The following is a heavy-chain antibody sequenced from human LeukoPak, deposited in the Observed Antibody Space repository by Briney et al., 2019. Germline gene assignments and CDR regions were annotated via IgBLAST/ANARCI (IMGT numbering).Heavy chain of an antibody. CDR1: GGTFSSYA. CDR3: ARDPNLAVYYYYYGMDV. V-gene: IGHV1-69*04. J-gene: IGHJ6*02. D-gene: IGHD6-25*01. Sequence: PMALVKVSCKASGGTFSSYAISWVRQAPGQGLEWMGRIIPILGIANYAQKFQGRVTITADKSTSTAYMELSSLRSEDTAVYYCARDPNLAVYYYYYGMDVWGQGTTVTVSS. CDR2: IIPILGIA.